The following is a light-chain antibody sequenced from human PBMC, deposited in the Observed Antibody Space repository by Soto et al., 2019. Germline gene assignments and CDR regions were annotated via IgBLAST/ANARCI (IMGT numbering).Light chain of an antibody. CDR2: GVT. Sequence: QSALTQPASVSGSPGQSITISCTGTSSDIGTYNYVSWYQQHPGKAPKLMIYGVTNRPSGVSNRFSGSKSGNTASLTISGLQAEDEADYYCSSYTSSSTYVVFGGGTKVTVL. V-gene: IGLV2-14*01. J-gene: IGLJ2*01. CDR1: SSDIGTYNY. CDR3: SSYTSSSTYVV.